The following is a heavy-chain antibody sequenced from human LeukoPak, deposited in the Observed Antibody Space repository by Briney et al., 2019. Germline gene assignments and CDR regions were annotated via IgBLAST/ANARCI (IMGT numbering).Heavy chain of an antibody. CDR1: GYTFIDYY. Sequence: ASVKVSCKASGYTFIDYYMHWVRQAPGQGLEWIGWISPNSGGTKYVQKFQGRVTMTRDTSITTVYMELSGLSFDDTAVYYCARGFGRYSVDYWGQGTLVIVSS. D-gene: IGHD1-26*01. CDR2: ISPNSGGT. V-gene: IGHV1-2*02. J-gene: IGHJ4*02. CDR3: ARGFGRYSVDY.